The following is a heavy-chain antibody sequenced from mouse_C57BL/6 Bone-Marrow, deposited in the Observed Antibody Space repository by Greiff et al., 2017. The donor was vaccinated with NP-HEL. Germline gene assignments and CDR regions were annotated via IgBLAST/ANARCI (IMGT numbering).Heavy chain of an antibody. CDR2: IYPGSGST. J-gene: IGHJ3*01. V-gene: IGHV1-55*01. Sequence: QVQLQQPGAELVKPGASVKMSCKASGYTFTSYWITWVKQRPGQGLEWIGDIYPGSGSTNYNEKFKSKATLTVDTSSSTAYMQLSSLTSEDSAVYYCARSGRLRRCAWFAYWGQGTLVTVSA. CDR1: GYTFTSYW. CDR3: ARSGRLRRCAWFAY. D-gene: IGHD2-4*01.